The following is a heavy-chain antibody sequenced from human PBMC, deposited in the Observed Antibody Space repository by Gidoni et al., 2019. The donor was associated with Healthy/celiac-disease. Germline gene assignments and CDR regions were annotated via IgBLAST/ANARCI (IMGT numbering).Heavy chain of an antibody. Sequence: EVQLVESGGGLVQPGGSLRLSCAASGFTFRSYWMHWVRQAPGKGLVWVSRINRDGSSTSYADSVKGRFTISRDKAKNTLYLQMNSLRAEDTAVYYCARIVGATSDDAFDIWGQGTMVTVSS. V-gene: IGHV3-74*01. J-gene: IGHJ3*02. CDR2: INRDGSST. D-gene: IGHD1-26*01. CDR3: ARIVGATSDDAFDI. CDR1: GFTFRSYW.